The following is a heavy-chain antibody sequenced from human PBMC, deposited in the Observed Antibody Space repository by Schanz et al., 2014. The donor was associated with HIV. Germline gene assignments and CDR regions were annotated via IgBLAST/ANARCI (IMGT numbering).Heavy chain of an antibody. CDR1: GGSISSSSYY. D-gene: IGHD3-22*01. J-gene: IGHJ4*02. CDR2: IYYSDST. CDR3: ARLRTYDSADY. Sequence: QVQLQESGPGLVKPSETLSLTCTVSGGSISSSSYYWGWIRRPPGRGLEYIGHIYYSDSTYYNPSRDTRVTTPNDTSKKQFSLRRASVTAADTAVYYCARLRTYDSADYWGQGTLVTVSS. V-gene: IGHV4-39*01.